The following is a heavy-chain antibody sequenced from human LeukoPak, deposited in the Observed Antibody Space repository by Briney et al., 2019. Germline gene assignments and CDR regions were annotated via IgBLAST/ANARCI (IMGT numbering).Heavy chain of an antibody. CDR1: GYSITTDYY. V-gene: IGHV4-38-2*01. CDR2: VYRTGSP. CDR3: ARGGVGVAVYFDF. Sequence: AETLSLTCVVSGYSITTDYYWGWIRQPPGKGLAWIGSVYRTGSPYYNPSLKSRVTVSVDTSKNQVPLIMRSVTTADTAIYYCARGGVGVAVYFDFWGKGALVTVSS. J-gene: IGHJ4*02. D-gene: IGHD3-10*01.